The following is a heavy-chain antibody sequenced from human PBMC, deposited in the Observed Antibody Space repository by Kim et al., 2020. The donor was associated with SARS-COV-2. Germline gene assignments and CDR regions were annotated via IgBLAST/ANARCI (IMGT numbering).Heavy chain of an antibody. CDR1: GYTLTELS. V-gene: IGHV1-24*01. CDR2: FDPEDGET. D-gene: IGHD6-6*01. J-gene: IGHJ6*02. CDR3: ATDRHSSSSQFYYYYYGMDV. Sequence: ASVKVSCKVSGYTLTELSMHWVRQAPGKGLEWMGVFDPEDGETIYAQKFQGRVTMTEDTSTDTAYMELSSLRSEDTAVYYCATDRHSSSSQFYYYYYGMDVWGQGTTVTVSS.